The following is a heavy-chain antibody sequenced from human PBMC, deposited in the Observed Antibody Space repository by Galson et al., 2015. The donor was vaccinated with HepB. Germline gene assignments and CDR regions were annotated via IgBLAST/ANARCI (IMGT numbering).Heavy chain of an antibody. Sequence: SVKVSCKASGGTFSSYAITWVRQAPGQGLEWMGGIIPMFDTANYPQKFQGRVMITADESTSTAYMELSSLRSEDTAVYYCVQAGYQVRKTSGEDKYFQHWGQGTLVTVSS. J-gene: IGHJ1*01. V-gene: IGHV1-69*13. CDR3: VQAGYQVRKTSGEDKYFQH. D-gene: IGHD6-13*01. CDR2: IIPMFDTA. CDR1: GGTFSSYA.